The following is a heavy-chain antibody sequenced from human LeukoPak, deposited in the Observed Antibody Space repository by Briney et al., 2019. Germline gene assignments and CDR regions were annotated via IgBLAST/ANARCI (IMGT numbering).Heavy chain of an antibody. CDR3: AKDISYSAAFDI. CDR1: GFTFDDYA. Sequence: GGSLRLSCAASGFTFDDYAMHWVRQAPGKGLEWVSGISWNSGSIGYADSVKGRFTISRDNAKNSLYLQMNSQRAEDTALYYCAKDISYSAAFDIWGQGTMVTVSS. D-gene: IGHD2-21*01. J-gene: IGHJ3*02. V-gene: IGHV3-9*01. CDR2: ISWNSGSI.